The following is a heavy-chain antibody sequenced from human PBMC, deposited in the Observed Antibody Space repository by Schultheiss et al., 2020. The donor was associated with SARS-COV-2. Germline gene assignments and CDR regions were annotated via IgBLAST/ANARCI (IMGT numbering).Heavy chain of an antibody. V-gene: IGHV5-51*01. CDR1: GYSFTSYW. J-gene: IGHJ5*02. Sequence: GGSLRLSCKGSGYSFTSYWIGWVRQMPGKGLEWMGIIYPADSDSRYSPSLQGQVTISADKSTSTAYLQWSSLKASDTAMYYCARRFGSNWFDPWGQGTLVTVSS. CDR3: ARRFGSNWFDP. D-gene: IGHD3-10*01. CDR2: IYPADSDS.